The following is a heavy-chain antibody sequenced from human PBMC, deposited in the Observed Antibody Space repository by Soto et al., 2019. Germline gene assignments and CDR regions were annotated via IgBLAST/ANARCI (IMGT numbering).Heavy chain of an antibody. CDR1: GYTFTSYY. CDR3: ARDPLGGLLWFGELSYGMDV. Sequence: GASVKVSCKASGYTFTSYYMHWVRQAPGQGLEWMGIINPSGGSTSYAQKFQGRVTMTRDTSTGTVYMELSSLRSEDTAVYYCARDPLGGLLWFGELSYGMDVWGQGTTVTVSS. V-gene: IGHV1-46*01. J-gene: IGHJ6*02. CDR2: INPSGGST. D-gene: IGHD3-10*01.